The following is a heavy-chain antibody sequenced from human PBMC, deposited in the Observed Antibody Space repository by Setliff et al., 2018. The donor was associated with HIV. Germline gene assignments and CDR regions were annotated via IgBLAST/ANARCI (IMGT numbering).Heavy chain of an antibody. CDR1: GLTFGDYA. CDR3: TRPHGAFDI. J-gene: IGHJ3*02. CDR2: IRSKDYGGTT. V-gene: IGHV3-49*04. Sequence: GGSLRLSCTASGLTFGDYAMTWVRQAPGKGLEWVGFIRSKDYGGTTEYAASVKGRFTIARDDSKSIAYLQMNSLKTEDTAVYYCTRPHGAFDIWGQGTMVTVSS.